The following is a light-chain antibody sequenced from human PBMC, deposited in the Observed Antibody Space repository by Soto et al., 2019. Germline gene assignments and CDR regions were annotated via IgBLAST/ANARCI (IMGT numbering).Light chain of an antibody. V-gene: IGKV1-33*01. J-gene: IGKJ3*01. CDR3: QHCDDPVFI. Sequence: DIQMTQSPSSLSASVGDRVTITCQASQDISNYLNWYQQKPGKAPKLLIYDASNLETGVPSRFSGSGSGTDFTCTISSLQPEDIATYYCQHCDDPVFIFGPGTKVDIK. CDR1: QDISNY. CDR2: DAS.